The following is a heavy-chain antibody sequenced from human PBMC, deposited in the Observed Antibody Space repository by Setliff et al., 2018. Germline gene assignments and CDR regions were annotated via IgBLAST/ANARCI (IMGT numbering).Heavy chain of an antibody. Sequence: SETLSLTCTVSGGSINSMSYYWGWIRQSPGKGLEWIGETNHSGSTNYNPSLKSRLTISVDASTNQFSLKLYSVTAADTAVYYCRYWSGYYNNDYWGQGTLVTVSS. D-gene: IGHD3-3*01. V-gene: IGHV4-39*07. CDR1: GGSINSMSYY. J-gene: IGHJ4*02. CDR3: RYWSGYYNNDY. CDR2: TNHSGST.